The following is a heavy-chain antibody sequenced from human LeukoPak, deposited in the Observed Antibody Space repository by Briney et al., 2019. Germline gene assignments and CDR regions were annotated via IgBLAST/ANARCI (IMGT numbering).Heavy chain of an antibody. CDR3: AKVKDTSGSRFDY. CDR2: ITGTGGNT. D-gene: IGHD3-22*01. J-gene: IGHJ4*02. Sequence: PGGSLRLSCAPSGFTLRSYGMSWVRQAPGKGLEWVSDITGTGGNTYYPDSVKGRFTISRDNSKNTLYLQMNSLRDEGTAVYYCAKVKDTSGSRFDYWGQGTLVTVSS. V-gene: IGHV3-23*01. CDR1: GFTLRSYG.